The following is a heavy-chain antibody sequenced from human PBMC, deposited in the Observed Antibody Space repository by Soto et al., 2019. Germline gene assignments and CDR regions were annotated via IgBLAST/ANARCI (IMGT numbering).Heavy chain of an antibody. CDR3: ARAYYDSSGFYGMDV. D-gene: IGHD3-22*01. J-gene: IGHJ6*02. V-gene: IGHV1-18*01. CDR2: ISAYNGNT. CDR1: GYTLTSHG. Sequence: ASVKVSCKASGYTLTSHGISWVRQAPGQGLEWMGWISAYNGNTNYAQKLQGRVTMTTDTSTSTAYMELRSLRSDDTAVYYCARAYYDSSGFYGMDVWGQGTTVTVSS.